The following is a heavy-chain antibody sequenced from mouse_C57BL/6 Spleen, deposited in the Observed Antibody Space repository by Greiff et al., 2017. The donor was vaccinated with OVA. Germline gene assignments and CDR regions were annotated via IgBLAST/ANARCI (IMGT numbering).Heavy chain of an antibody. Sequence: VQLQQSGAELARPGASVTLSCKASGYTFTSYGISWVKQRTGQGLEWIGEIYPRSGNTYYNEKFKGKATLTADKSSSTAYMELRSLTSEDSAVYFCARAFYDYDLAWFAYWGQGTLVTVSA. D-gene: IGHD2-4*01. CDR3: ARAFYDYDLAWFAY. CDR1: GYTFTSYG. J-gene: IGHJ3*01. CDR2: IYPRSGNT. V-gene: IGHV1-81*01.